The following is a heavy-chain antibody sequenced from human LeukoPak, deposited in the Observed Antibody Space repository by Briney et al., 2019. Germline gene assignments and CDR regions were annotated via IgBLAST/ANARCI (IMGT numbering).Heavy chain of an antibody. D-gene: IGHD3-22*01. V-gene: IGHV3-21*04. CDR2: ISSNSNYI. CDR3: AKDSSSYDWGYMDV. Sequence: GGSLRLSCAASGFTFSNFSMHWVRQSAGKGLEWVASISSNSNYIYTANSIRGRFTISRDNSKNTLYLEMNSLRAEDTAVYYCAKDSSSYDWGYMDVWGKGTTVTISS. J-gene: IGHJ6*03. CDR1: GFTFSNFS.